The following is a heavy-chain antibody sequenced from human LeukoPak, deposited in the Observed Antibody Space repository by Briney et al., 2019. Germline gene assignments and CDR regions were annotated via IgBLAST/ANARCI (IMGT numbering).Heavy chain of an antibody. V-gene: IGHV1-2*06. CDR3: ARDRGYYYDSSGYYEPAY. J-gene: IGHJ4*02. Sequence: ASVKVSCKASGYTFTGYYMHRVRQAPGQGLEWMGRINPNSGGTNYAQKFQGRVTMTRETSISTAYMELSRLRSDDTAVYYCARDRGYYYDSSGYYEPAYWGQGTLVTVSS. D-gene: IGHD3-22*01. CDR2: INPNSGGT. CDR1: GYTFTGYY.